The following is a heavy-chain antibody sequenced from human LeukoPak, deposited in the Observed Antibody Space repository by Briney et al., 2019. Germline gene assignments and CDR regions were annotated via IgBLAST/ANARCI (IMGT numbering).Heavy chain of an antibody. CDR1: GYTFTSYG. V-gene: IGHV1-18*01. J-gene: IGHJ1*01. CDR3: ARDRGVAARPGNFQH. Sequence: ASVKVSCKASGYTFTSYGISWVRQAPGQGLEWMGWISAYNGNTNYAQKLQGRVTMTTDTSTSTAYMELRSLRSDDTAVYYCARDRGVAARPGNFQHWGQGTLVTVSS. CDR2: ISAYNGNT. D-gene: IGHD6-6*01.